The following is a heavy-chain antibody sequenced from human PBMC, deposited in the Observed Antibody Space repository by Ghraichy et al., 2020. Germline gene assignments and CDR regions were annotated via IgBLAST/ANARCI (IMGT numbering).Heavy chain of an antibody. J-gene: IGHJ3*02. CDR2: IFSSGST. CDR3: AREMGTVTDDAFDI. Sequence: GSLRLTCTVSGDSINSYFWAWVRQPAGKGLEWIGRIFSSGSTNYNPSLKSRINISVDMSKNEFSLKMTSVTAADTGVYYCAREMGTVTDDAFDIWGHGTLVTVSS. CDR1: GDSINSYF. D-gene: IGHD4-17*01. V-gene: IGHV4-4*07.